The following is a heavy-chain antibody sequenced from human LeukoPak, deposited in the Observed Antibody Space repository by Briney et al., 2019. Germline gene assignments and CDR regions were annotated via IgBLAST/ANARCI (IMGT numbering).Heavy chain of an antibody. V-gene: IGHV4-59*01. CDR3: ARQDSSGYIDAFDI. D-gene: IGHD3-22*01. CDR1: GGSISSYY. CDR2: IYYSGST. J-gene: IGHJ3*02. Sequence: SETLSLTCTVSGGSISSYYWRWIRQPPGKGLEWIGYIYYSGSTNYNPSLKSRVTISVDTSKNQFSLKLSSVTAADTAVYYCARQDSSGYIDAFDIWGQGTMVTVSS.